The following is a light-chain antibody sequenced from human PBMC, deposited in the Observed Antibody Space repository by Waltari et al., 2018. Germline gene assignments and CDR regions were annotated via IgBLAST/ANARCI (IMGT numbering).Light chain of an antibody. V-gene: IGLV1-40*01. CDR3: QSYDNSLSGVV. Sequence: QSALTQPPSVSGAPGQRVTISCTGNSPKLLIYTNNHPPSGVPDRFSGSKSGTSASLAITGLQAEDEAHYHCQSYDNSLSGVVFGGGTKLTVL. CDR2: TNN. CDR1: S. J-gene: IGLJ2*01.